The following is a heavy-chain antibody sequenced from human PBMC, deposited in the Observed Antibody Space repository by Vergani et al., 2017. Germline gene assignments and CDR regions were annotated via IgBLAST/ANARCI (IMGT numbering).Heavy chain of an antibody. CDR2: ISCNSGSI. CDR1: GFTFDDYA. J-gene: IGHJ4*02. D-gene: IGHD6-13*01. Sequence: EVQLVESGGGLVQPGRSLRLSCAASGFTFDDYAMHWVRQAPGKGLEWVSGISCNSGSIGYADSVKGRFTISRDNAKNSLYLQMNSLRAEDTALYYCATGQQLVPCFDDWGQGTLVTVSS. CDR3: ATGQQLVPCFDD. V-gene: IGHV3-9*01.